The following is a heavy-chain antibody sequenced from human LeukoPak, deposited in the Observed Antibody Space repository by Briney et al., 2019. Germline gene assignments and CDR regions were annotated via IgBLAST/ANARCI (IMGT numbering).Heavy chain of an antibody. D-gene: IGHD3-10*01. CDR2: IYTSGST. J-gene: IGHJ5*02. CDR1: GGSISSGSYY. CDR3: AREGLNMVRGVIPKEAWGWFDP. Sequence: SETLSLTCTVSGGSISSGSYYWNWIRQPAGKGLEWIGRIYTSGSTNYNPSLKSRVTISVVTSKNQFSLKLRSVTAADTAVYYCAREGLNMVRGVIPKEAWGWFDPWGQGTLVTVSS. V-gene: IGHV4-61*02.